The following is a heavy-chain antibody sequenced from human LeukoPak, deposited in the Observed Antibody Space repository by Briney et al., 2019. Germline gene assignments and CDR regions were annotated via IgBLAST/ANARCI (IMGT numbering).Heavy chain of an antibody. CDR1: GFTFSSYA. Sequence: QAGGSLRLSCAASGFTFSSYAMSWVRQAPGKGLEWVSAISGSGGSTYYADSVKGRFTISRDNSKNTLYLQMNSLRAEDTAVYYCAKDLRMARSAFDIWGQGTMVTVSS. D-gene: IGHD2-8*01. CDR2: ISGSGGST. CDR3: AKDLRMARSAFDI. J-gene: IGHJ3*02. V-gene: IGHV3-23*01.